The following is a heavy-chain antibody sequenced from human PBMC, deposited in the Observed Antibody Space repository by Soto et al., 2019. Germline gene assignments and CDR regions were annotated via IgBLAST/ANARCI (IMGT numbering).Heavy chain of an antibody. J-gene: IGHJ3*02. CDR3: ASVVVAATDAFDI. V-gene: IGHV3-23*01. CDR2: ISGSGGST. D-gene: IGHD2-15*01. CDR1: GFTFSSYA. Sequence: GGSLRLSCAASGFTFSSYAMSWVRQAPGKGLEWVSAISGSGGSTYYADSVKGRFTISRDNSKNTLYLQMNSLRAEDTAVYYCASVVVAATDAFDIWGQGTMVTVSS.